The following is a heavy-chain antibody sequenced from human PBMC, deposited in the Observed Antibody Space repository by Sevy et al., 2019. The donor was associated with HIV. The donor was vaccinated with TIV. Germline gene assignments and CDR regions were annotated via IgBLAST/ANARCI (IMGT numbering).Heavy chain of an antibody. CDR1: GGSFSTYS. V-gene: IGHV4-59*01. D-gene: IGHD4-17*01. Sequence: SETLSLTCTVSGGSFSTYSWNWIRQSPGKGLEWIGYIYDSGHTNYNPSIKSRVTISVDTSKNQFSLRLNSVTAADTAVYYCAREKGTVTILSAFDIWGQGTRVTVSS. J-gene: IGHJ3*02. CDR2: IYDSGHT. CDR3: AREKGTVTILSAFDI.